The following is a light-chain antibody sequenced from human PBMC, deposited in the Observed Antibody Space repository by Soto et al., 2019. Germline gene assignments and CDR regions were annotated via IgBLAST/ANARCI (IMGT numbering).Light chain of an antibody. V-gene: IGLV1-47*01. CDR3: AAWDDTLRSYV. CDR1: ISNIGNNY. J-gene: IGLJ1*01. Sequence: QLVLTQPSSVSGTPGQGVTISCSGSISNIGNNYVYWFQQLPGTAPKVLSNRNDQRPSGVPDRFSGSKSGTSASLAISGLRSEDEADYYCAAWDDTLRSYVFGTGTKLTVL. CDR2: RND.